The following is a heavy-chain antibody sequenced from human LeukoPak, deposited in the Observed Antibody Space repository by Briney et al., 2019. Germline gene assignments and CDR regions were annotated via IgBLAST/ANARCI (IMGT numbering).Heavy chain of an antibody. CDR2: INSDGSST. V-gene: IGHV3-74*01. CDR1: GFTFSSYS. D-gene: IGHD3-3*01. Sequence: GGSLGLSCAASGFTFSSYSMHWVRQAPGEGLVWVSRINSDGSSTSYADSVKGRFTISRDNSKNTLYLQMNSLRAEDTAVYYCARESDFWSGLDYWGQGTLVTVSS. J-gene: IGHJ4*02. CDR3: ARESDFWSGLDY.